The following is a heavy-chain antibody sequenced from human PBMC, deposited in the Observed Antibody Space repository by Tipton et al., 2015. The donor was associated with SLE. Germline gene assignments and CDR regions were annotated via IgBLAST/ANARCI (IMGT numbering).Heavy chain of an antibody. CDR2: IYYTGTTT. Sequence: TLSLTCAVYGGSLSGHYWSWIRQPPGQGLEWIGSIYYTGTTTYYNSFLKSRVTMSVDTSKNQFSLRLTSVIAADTAVYYCARLHGYSYGLNWFDPWGQGTLISVSS. V-gene: IGHV4-34*01. D-gene: IGHD5-18*01. CDR3: ARLHGYSYGLNWFDP. CDR1: GGSLSGHY. J-gene: IGHJ5*02.